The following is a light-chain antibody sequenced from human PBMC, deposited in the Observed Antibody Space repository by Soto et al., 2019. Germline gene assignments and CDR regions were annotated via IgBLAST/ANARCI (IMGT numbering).Light chain of an antibody. CDR3: LQDYNYPWT. CDR1: QGILND. V-gene: IGKV1-6*01. Sequence: AIQMTQSPSSLSASVGDRVTITCRASQGILNDLGWYQQKLGKAPKLLIYTASTLQSGVPSRFSGSGSGTDFTLTISSLQPEDFATYYCLQDYNYPWTFGQGTKVEIK. J-gene: IGKJ1*01. CDR2: TAS.